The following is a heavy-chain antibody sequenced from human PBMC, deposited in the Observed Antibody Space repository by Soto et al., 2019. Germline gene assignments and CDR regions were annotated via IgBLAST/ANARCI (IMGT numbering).Heavy chain of an antibody. CDR1: GGSISGYY. Sequence: ETLSLTCTVSGGSISGYYWSWIRQPPGKGLEWIGYIYYSGSSNYNPSLKSRVTIPLDTSKNQFSLRLRSVTAADTAVYYCARARYDSSGYYYFDYWGQGTLVTVSS. D-gene: IGHD3-22*01. J-gene: IGHJ4*02. CDR3: ARARYDSSGYYYFDY. CDR2: IYYSGSS. V-gene: IGHV4-59*01.